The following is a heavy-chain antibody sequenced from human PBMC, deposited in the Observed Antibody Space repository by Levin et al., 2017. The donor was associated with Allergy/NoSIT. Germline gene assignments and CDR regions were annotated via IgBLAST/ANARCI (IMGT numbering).Heavy chain of an antibody. V-gene: IGHV1-69*04. Sequence: ASVKVSCKASGGTFSSYAISWVRQAPGQGLEWMGRIIPILGIANYAQKFQGRVTITADKSTSTAYMELSSLRSEDTAVYYCARETRVTIFGVGPLYYFDYWGQGTLVTVSS. CDR3: ARETRVTIFGVGPLYYFDY. J-gene: IGHJ4*02. CDR2: IIPILGIA. D-gene: IGHD3-3*01. CDR1: GGTFSSYA.